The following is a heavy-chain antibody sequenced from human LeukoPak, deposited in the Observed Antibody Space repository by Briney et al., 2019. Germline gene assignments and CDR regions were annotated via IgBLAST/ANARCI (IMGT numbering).Heavy chain of an antibody. V-gene: IGHV1-46*01. Sequence: ASVKVSCKASGYTFTSYYMHWVRQAPGQGLEWMGIINPSGGSTSYAQKFQGRVTMTRDTSTSTVYMELSSLRSEDTAVYYCAREVVVVPAAIYNWFDPWGQGTQVTVSS. CDR2: INPSGGST. J-gene: IGHJ5*02. CDR1: GYTFTSYY. D-gene: IGHD2-2*01. CDR3: AREVVVVPAAIYNWFDP.